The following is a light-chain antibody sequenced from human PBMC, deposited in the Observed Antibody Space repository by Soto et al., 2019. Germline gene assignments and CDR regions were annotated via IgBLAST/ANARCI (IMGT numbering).Light chain of an antibody. V-gene: IGLV2-23*01. CDR1: IXDVGRFDV. Sequence: QSVLTQPASVSGSLGQSITISCTGTIXDVGRFDVVSWFQQHPGQVPKLIIYEGSRRPSGVSSRFSGSKSGNTASLTISGLQAEDEADYYCCAYVGARTYVFGTGTKVTVL. CDR3: CAYVGARTYV. CDR2: EGS. J-gene: IGLJ1*01.